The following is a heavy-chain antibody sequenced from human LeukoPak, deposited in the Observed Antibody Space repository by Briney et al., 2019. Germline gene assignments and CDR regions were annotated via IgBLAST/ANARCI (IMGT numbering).Heavy chain of an antibody. CDR3: ATTPRGFGWGPYYMDV. D-gene: IGHD3-16*01. CDR2: FDPEDGET. V-gene: IGHV1-24*01. J-gene: IGHJ6*03. CDR1: GYTLTELS. Sequence: ASVKVSCKVSGYTLTELSMYWVRQAPGKGLEWMGGFDPEDGETIYAQKFQGRVTMTEDTSTDTAYMELSSLRSEDTAVYYCATTPRGFGWGPYYMDVWGKGTTVTVSS.